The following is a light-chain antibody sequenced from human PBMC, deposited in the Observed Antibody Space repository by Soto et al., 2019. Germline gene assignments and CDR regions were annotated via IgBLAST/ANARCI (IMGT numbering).Light chain of an antibody. Sequence: EIVLTQSPGTLSLSPGERATLSCGASQSVRNNYLAWYQHKPGQAPRLLIYSASSRATGIPARFSGSGSGTDFTLNISSLEPEDFAVYYCQHRTNWPPLLTFGGGTKVEMK. CDR1: QSVRNNY. V-gene: IGKV3D-20*02. CDR2: SAS. J-gene: IGKJ4*01. CDR3: QHRTNWPPLLT.